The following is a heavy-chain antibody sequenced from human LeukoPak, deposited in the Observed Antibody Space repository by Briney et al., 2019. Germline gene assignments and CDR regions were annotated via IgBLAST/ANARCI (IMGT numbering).Heavy chain of an antibody. D-gene: IGHD3-10*01. CDR1: GFTLSSYA. V-gene: IGHV3-23*01. CDR2: ISGSGGST. CDR3: AKLGSKDPTYYYGSGSYSGY. J-gene: IGHJ4*02. Sequence: GGSLRLSCAASGFTLSSYAMSWVRQAPGKGLEWVSAISGSGGSTYYADSVKGRLTISRDNSKNTLYLQMNSLRAEDTAVYYCAKLGSKDPTYYYGSGSYSGYWGQGTLVTVSS.